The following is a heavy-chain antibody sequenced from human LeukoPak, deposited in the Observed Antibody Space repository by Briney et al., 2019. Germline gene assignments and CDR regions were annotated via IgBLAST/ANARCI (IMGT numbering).Heavy chain of an antibody. J-gene: IGHJ3*02. D-gene: IGHD3-22*01. Sequence: PGGSLRLSCVASGFTFSSYGMHWVRQAPGKGLEWVAVISYDGSNKYYADSVKGRFTISRDNSKNTLYLQMNSLRAEDTAVYYCAKDHYYDSSGLPVAFDIWGQGTMVTVSS. CDR1: GFTFSSYG. CDR3: AKDHYYDSSGLPVAFDI. CDR2: ISYDGSNK. V-gene: IGHV3-30*18.